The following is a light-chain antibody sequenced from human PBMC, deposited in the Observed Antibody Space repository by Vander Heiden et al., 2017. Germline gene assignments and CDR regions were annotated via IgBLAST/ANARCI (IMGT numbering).Light chain of an antibody. CDR3: QQYSNLPRT. CDR1: QNVRSD. V-gene: IGKV3-15*01. CDR2: DAS. Sequence: DIVMTQSPATLSVSPGERATLSCRASQNVRSDLAWYQQKPGQAPRLLIYDASTRAPGIPARFSGSGSGTDFTLTISSLQSEDFVIYFCQQYSNLPRTFGQGTKLGI. J-gene: IGKJ2*01.